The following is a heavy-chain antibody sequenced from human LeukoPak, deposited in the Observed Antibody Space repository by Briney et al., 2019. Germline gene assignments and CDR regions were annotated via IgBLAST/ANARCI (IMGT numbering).Heavy chain of an antibody. V-gene: IGHV1-2*04. Sequence: GASVKVSCKASGYTYTGYYMHWVRQAPGQGLEWMGWINPNSGGTNYAQKFQGWVTMTRDTSISTAYMELSRLRSDDTAVYYCARGGPFYDSSGISPWGQGTLVTVSS. CDR1: GYTYTGYY. J-gene: IGHJ4*02. CDR3: ARGGPFYDSSGISP. CDR2: INPNSGGT. D-gene: IGHD3-22*01.